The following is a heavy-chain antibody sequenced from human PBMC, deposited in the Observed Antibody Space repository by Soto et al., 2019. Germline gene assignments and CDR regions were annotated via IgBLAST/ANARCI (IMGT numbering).Heavy chain of an antibody. Sequence: ASVKVSCKASGYTFTSYGISWVRQAPGQGLEWMGWISAHNGNTNYAQKLQGRVTMTTDTSTSTAHMELRSLRSDDTAVYYCARDGDFWSGYPNWFDPWGQGTLVTVSS. CDR3: ARDGDFWSGYPNWFDP. J-gene: IGHJ5*02. V-gene: IGHV1-18*04. D-gene: IGHD3-3*01. CDR2: ISAHNGNT. CDR1: GYTFTSYG.